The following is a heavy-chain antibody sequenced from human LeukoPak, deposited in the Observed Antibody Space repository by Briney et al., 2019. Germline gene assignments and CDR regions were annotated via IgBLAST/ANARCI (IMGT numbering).Heavy chain of an antibody. V-gene: IGHV3-30*03. Sequence: QAGGSLRLSCAASGFTFSSYGMHWVRQAPGKGLEWVAVISYDGSNKYYADSVKGRFTISRDNSKNTLYLQMNSLRAEDTAVYYCARELPNYYDSSGYHDYYFDYWGQGTLVTVSS. CDR2: ISYDGSNK. D-gene: IGHD3-22*01. J-gene: IGHJ4*02. CDR1: GFTFSSYG. CDR3: ARELPNYYDSSGYHDYYFDY.